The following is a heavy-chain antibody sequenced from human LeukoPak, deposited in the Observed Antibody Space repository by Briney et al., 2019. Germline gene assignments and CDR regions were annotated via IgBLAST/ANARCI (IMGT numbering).Heavy chain of an antibody. V-gene: IGHV3-21*01. Sequence: GGSLRLSCAASGFTFSGYSMNWVRPAPGRGLEWVSSISSSSSYIYCADSVKGRFTISRDNAKNSLYLQMNSLRAEDTAVYYCATGRDCSGGSCYSVYWGQGTLVTVSS. CDR2: ISSSSSYI. CDR3: ATGRDCSGGSCYSVY. CDR1: GFTFSGYS. J-gene: IGHJ4*02. D-gene: IGHD2-15*01.